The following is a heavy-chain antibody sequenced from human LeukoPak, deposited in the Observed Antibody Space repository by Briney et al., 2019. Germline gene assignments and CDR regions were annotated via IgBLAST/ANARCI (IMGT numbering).Heavy chain of an antibody. CDR3: ARELAAAGTGYAFDI. CDR1: GFTFSRYS. V-gene: IGHV3-21*01. Sequence: GGSLRLSCAASGFTFSRYSMNWVRQAPGKGLEWVSSISGSSSYIYYADSVKGRFTISRDNAKNSLYLQMNSLRAEDTAVYYCARELAAAGTGYAFDIWGQGTMVTVSS. CDR2: ISGSSSYI. J-gene: IGHJ3*02. D-gene: IGHD6-13*01.